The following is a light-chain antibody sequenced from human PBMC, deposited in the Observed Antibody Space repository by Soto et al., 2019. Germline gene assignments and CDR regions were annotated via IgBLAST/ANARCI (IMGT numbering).Light chain of an antibody. CDR2: DTS. V-gene: IGKV3-20*01. Sequence: EIVLTQSPGTLSLSPGERATLSCRASQSVSSSYLAWYQQKPGQAPRLLIYDTSSMATGIPDRFSGSGSGTDFTLAISGLEPEDFAVYYCQQCGSSPSFGQGTKVELK. CDR1: QSVSSSY. CDR3: QQCGSSPS. J-gene: IGKJ1*01.